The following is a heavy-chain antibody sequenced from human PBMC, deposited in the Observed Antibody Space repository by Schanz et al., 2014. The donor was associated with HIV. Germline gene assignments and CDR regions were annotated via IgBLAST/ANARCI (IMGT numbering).Heavy chain of an antibody. V-gene: IGHV4-31*03. CDR1: GGSVSNDGYY. Sequence: QVQLQESGPGLVKPSQTLSLTCTVSGGSVSNDGYYWSWIRQHPGKGLEWIGGINHSGSTNYNPSLQRRITLSLDTSNTHFSRKLSSLTAADTAVYYCARGPQGEYYDFLTGYHFSSYFDYWGQGTLVTVSS. J-gene: IGHJ4*02. CDR3: ARGPQGEYYDFLTGYHFSSYFDY. D-gene: IGHD3-9*01. CDR2: INHSGST.